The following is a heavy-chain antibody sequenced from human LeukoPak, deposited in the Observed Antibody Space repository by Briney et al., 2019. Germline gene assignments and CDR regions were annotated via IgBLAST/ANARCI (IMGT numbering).Heavy chain of an antibody. D-gene: IGHD1-1*01. V-gene: IGHV4-34*01. CDR2: INRSGST. CDR1: GESFSVYY. CDR3: ARGLRRGQLWPFEY. Sequence: PSETLSLTCAVHGESFSVYYWSWIRQPPGMGLEWIGEINRSGSTSYNPSLESRVTISIDTSKNQFSLKLSSVTTADTAVYFCARGLRRGQLWPFEYWGQGTRVTVSS. J-gene: IGHJ4*02.